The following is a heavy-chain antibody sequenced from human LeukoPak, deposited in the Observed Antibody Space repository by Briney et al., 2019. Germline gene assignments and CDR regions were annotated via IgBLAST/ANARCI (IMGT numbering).Heavy chain of an antibody. J-gene: IGHJ4*02. V-gene: IGHV3-23*01. Sequence: GGSLRLSCAASGFTFSSHAMCWVRQAPGKGLEWVSSIDISGGSTYYADSVQGRFTISRDNSKNTLYLEMNSPRAEDTALYYCANEVRPNDYWGQGTLVTVSS. D-gene: IGHD1-1*01. CDR2: IDISGGST. CDR1: GFTFSSHA. CDR3: ANEVRPNDY.